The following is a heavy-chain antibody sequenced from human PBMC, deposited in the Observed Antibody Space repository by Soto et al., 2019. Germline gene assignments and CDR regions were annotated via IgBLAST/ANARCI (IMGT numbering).Heavy chain of an antibody. V-gene: IGHV4-59*01. D-gene: IGHD5-18*01. CDR3: ARGSTRRTAMGQQHYEY. CDR1: GGSISSYY. J-gene: IGHJ4*02. Sequence: PSETLSLTCTVSGGSISSYYWSWIRQPPGKGLEWIGYIYYSGSTNYNPSLKSRVTISVDTSKNQFSLKLSSVTAADTAVYYCARGSTRRTAMGQQHYEYWGQGTRVTVSS. CDR2: IYYSGST.